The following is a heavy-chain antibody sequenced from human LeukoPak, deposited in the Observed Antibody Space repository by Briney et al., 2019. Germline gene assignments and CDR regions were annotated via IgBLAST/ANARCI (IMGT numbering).Heavy chain of an antibody. Sequence: ASVKVSCKASGYTFTSYYMHWVRQAPGQGLEWMGIINPSGGSTSYAQKFQGRVTMTRDTSTSTVYMELSSLRSEDTAVYYCARENSSSWYLDAFDIWGQGTMVTASS. D-gene: IGHD6-13*01. CDR1: GYTFTSYY. J-gene: IGHJ3*02. CDR3: ARENSSSWYLDAFDI. V-gene: IGHV1-46*01. CDR2: INPSGGST.